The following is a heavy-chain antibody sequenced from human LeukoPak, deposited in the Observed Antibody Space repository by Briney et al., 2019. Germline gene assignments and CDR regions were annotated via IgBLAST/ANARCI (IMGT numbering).Heavy chain of an antibody. J-gene: IGHJ6*02. CDR1: GFTFSSYA. CDR3: AKTGHDSTNRLYIYYYYGMDV. CDR2: ISGSGGST. V-gene: IGHV3-23*01. D-gene: IGHD3-16*01. Sequence: GGSLRLSRAASGFTFSSYAMSWVRQAPGKGLEWVSAISGSGGSTYYADSVKGRFTISRDNSKNTLYLQMNSLRAEDTAVYYCAKTGHDSTNRLYIYYYYGMDVWGQGTTVTVSS.